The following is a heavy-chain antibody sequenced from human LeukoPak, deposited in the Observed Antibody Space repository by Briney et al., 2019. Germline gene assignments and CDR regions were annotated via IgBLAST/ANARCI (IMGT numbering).Heavy chain of an antibody. D-gene: IGHD1-26*01. CDR2: ISSSGSTI. J-gene: IGHJ4*02. CDR3: ARVGSYYPSGPNDY. V-gene: IGHV3-48*03. Sequence: GGSLRLSCAASGFTFSSYEMNWVRQASGKGLEWVSYISSSGSTIYYADSVKGRFTISRDNAKNSLYLQMNSLRAEDTAVYYCARVGSYYPSGPNDYWGQGTLVTVSS. CDR1: GFTFSSYE.